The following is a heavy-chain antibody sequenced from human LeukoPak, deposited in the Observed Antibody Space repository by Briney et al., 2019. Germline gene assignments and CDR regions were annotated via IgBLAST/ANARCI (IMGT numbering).Heavy chain of an antibody. CDR2: ITGSGPYM. J-gene: IGHJ4*02. Sequence: PGGSLRLYCAASGFTFSTFAMHWVRLSPGKGLEWVSSITGSGPYMLYADSVKHRFTISRDNTKNLLYLEMNSLRAEDTAMYFCVRGVGAVRGEVYFDYWGQGTLVTVSS. CDR3: VRGVGAVRGEVYFDY. CDR1: GFTFSTFA. V-gene: IGHV3-21*06. D-gene: IGHD3-10*01.